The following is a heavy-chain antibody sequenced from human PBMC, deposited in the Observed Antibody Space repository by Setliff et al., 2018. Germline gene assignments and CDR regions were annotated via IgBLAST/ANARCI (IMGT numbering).Heavy chain of an antibody. CDR3: ARDLGHGGDSDY. V-gene: IGHV4-34*01. CDR2: INHSGST. J-gene: IGHJ4*02. CDR1: GGSFSGYY. D-gene: IGHD2-21*02. Sequence: PSETLSLTCAVYGGSFSGYYWSWIRQPPGKGLEWIGEINHSGSTNYNPSLKSRVTISVDTSKNQFSLKLNSVTATDTAVYYCARDLGHGGDSDYWGQGSLVTVSS.